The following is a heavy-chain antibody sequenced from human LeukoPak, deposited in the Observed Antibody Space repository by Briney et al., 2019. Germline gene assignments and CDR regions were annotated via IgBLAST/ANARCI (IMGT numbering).Heavy chain of an antibody. Sequence: PSETLSLTCAVYGGSFSGYYWSWIRQPPGKGLEWIGEINHSGSTNYNPSLKSRVTISVDTSKNQFSLKLSSVTAADTAVYYCARGVPPLSWELLRRILDYWGQGTLVTVSS. J-gene: IGHJ4*02. V-gene: IGHV4-34*01. CDR1: GGSFSGYY. CDR2: INHSGST. CDR3: ARGVPPLSWELLRRILDY. D-gene: IGHD1-26*01.